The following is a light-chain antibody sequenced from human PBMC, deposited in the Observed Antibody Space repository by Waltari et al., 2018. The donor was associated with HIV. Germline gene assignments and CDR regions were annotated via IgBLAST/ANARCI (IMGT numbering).Light chain of an antibody. CDR3: QSYDSRLRWV. J-gene: IGLJ3*02. CDR1: SSNLGAGYD. CDR2: SKN. V-gene: IGLV1-40*01. Sequence: SALTQPPSVSGAPGQRVTISCTGSSSNLGAGYDVHRYRQPPRKAPQLLIYSKNNRPSGVPDRFIGSKAGASASLAITGLQAEDEADYYCQSYDSRLRWVFGGGTKLTVL.